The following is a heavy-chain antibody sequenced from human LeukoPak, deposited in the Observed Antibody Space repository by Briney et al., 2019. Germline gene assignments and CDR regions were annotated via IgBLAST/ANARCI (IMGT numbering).Heavy chain of an antibody. Sequence: GGSLRLSCAASGFTFSSYGMHWVRQAPGKGLEWVAVISYDGSNKYYADSVKGRFTISRDNSKNTLYLQMNSLRAEDTAVYYCASPNSYGMEGHFDYWGQGTLVTVSS. J-gene: IGHJ4*02. D-gene: IGHD5-18*01. CDR2: ISYDGSNK. CDR1: GFTFSSYG. CDR3: ASPNSYGMEGHFDY. V-gene: IGHV3-30*03.